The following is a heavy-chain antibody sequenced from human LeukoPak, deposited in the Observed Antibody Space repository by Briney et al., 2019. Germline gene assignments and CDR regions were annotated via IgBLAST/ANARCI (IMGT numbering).Heavy chain of an antibody. CDR2: IYPGDSDT. Sequence: GESLKISCEGSGYKFTTYWLGWVRQVPGKGLEWMGIIYPGDSDTKYSPSFQGQVTISADRSISTAYLQWTSLKASDTAMYYCARQWYYDSAIGYWGQGTLVTVSS. CDR3: ARQWYYDSAIGY. D-gene: IGHD3-10*01. J-gene: IGHJ4*02. CDR1: GYKFTTYW. V-gene: IGHV5-51*01.